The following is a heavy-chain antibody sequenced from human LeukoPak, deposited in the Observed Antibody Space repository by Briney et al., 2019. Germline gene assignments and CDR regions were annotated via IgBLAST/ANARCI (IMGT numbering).Heavy chain of an antibody. J-gene: IGHJ4*02. V-gene: IGHV1-46*01. Sequence: ASVAVSCKASGYTFSNYHMHWVRQARGQGLEWMGIINPSGDSVKYAQKFQGRVTMTRDTSTSTVYMELDSLTSEDTAVYYCARDVITTTTSAVLDYWGQGTLVSVSS. CDR2: INPSGDSV. D-gene: IGHD1/OR15-1a*01. CDR1: GYTFSNYH. CDR3: ARDVITTTTSAVLDY.